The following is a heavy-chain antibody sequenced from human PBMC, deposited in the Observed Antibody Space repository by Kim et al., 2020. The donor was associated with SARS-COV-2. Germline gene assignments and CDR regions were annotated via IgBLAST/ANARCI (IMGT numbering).Heavy chain of an antibody. V-gene: IGHV5-51*01. CDR3: ARFRGSGQQLVPNDY. D-gene: IGHD6-13*01. J-gene: IGHJ4*02. Sequence: SPSFKGQVTISADKSISTAYLQWSSLKASDTAMYYCARFRGSGQQLVPNDYWGQGTLVTVSS.